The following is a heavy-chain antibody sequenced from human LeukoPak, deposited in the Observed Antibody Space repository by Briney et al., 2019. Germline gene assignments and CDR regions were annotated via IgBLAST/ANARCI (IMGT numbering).Heavy chain of an antibody. CDR3: AKRLFENGGYTDF. V-gene: IGHV3-23*01. D-gene: IGHD3-22*01. CDR2: IYENGGTT. Sequence: GGSRGLSWEGSGFTFRSHARSGGGQAQKRGGEFVSGIYENGGTTYYADSVKGRFSISRDNSKNTLYLQMDSLRGEDTAVYYCAKRLFENGGYTDFWGQGTVVTVSS. J-gene: IGHJ4*02. CDR1: GFTFRSHA.